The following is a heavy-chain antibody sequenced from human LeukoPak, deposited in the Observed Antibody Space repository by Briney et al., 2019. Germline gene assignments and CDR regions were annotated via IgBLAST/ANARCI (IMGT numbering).Heavy chain of an antibody. CDR3: AKFRSGWYYFDY. Sequence: SDTLSLTCTVSGGSISSSYWSWIRQPPGKGLEWIAYIYYSGSTNYNPSLKSRVTISVDTSKNQFSLKLSSVTAADTAVYYCAKFRSGWYYFDYWGQGTLVTVSS. CDR2: IYYSGST. V-gene: IGHV4-59*07. CDR1: GGSISSSY. J-gene: IGHJ4*02. D-gene: IGHD6-19*01.